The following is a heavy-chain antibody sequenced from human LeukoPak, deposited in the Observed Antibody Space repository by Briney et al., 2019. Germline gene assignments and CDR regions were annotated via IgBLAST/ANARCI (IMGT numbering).Heavy chain of an antibody. V-gene: IGHV3-74*01. J-gene: IGHJ4*02. CDR1: GFPSTKYW. Sequence: GGSLRLSCAASGFPSTKYWRLWFRQAPGKGLESVSRINTDGTVTTYADSVKGRFTVSRDNADNTMFLQMNSVRDEDTAVYYCATKQWLAPPPDSWGQGTPVTVSS. CDR3: ATKQWLAPPPDS. CDR2: INTDGTVT. D-gene: IGHD6-19*01.